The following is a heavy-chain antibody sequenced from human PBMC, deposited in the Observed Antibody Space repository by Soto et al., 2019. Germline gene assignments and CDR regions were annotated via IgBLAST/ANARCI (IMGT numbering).Heavy chain of an antibody. CDR1: GFTFSSYA. Sequence: GGSLRLSCAASGFTFSSYAMSWVRQAPGKGLEWVSAISGSGGSTYYADSVKGRFTISRDNSKNTLYLQMNSLRAEDTAVYYCAMYYYDSSGYPTYFDYWGQGTLVTVPS. V-gene: IGHV3-23*01. CDR2: ISGSGGST. J-gene: IGHJ4*02. CDR3: AMYYYDSSGYPTYFDY. D-gene: IGHD3-22*01.